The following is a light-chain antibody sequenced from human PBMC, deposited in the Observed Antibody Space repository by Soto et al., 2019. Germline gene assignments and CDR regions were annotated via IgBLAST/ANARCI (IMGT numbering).Light chain of an antibody. CDR2: DVS. J-gene: IGLJ2*01. CDR3: SSVAGSRTPK. V-gene: IGLV2-14*01. Sequence: QSALTQPASVSGSPGQSITISCTGTSSDVGAYNYVAWYQQHPGKAPKLIIYDVSNRPSGVSSRFSGSKSGNTASLTISGLQAEDEADYYCSSVAGSRTPKLGGGTKVTVL. CDR1: SSDVGAYNY.